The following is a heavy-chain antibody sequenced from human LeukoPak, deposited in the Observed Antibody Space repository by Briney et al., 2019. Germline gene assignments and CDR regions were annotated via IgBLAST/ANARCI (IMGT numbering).Heavy chain of an antibody. CDR2: ISSSGSTI. J-gene: IGHJ5*02. CDR3: ARTWNDDWFDP. D-gene: IGHD1-1*01. V-gene: IGHV3-48*03. Sequence: GGSLRLSCAASGFTFSSYEMNWVRQAPGKGLEWVSYISSSGSTIYYADSVKGRFTISRDNAKNSLYLQMNSLRAEDTAVYYCARTWNDDWFDPWGKGTLVTVSS. CDR1: GFTFSSYE.